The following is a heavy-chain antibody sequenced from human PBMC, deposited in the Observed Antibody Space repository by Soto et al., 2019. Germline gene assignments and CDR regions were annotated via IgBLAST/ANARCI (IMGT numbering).Heavy chain of an antibody. J-gene: IGHJ5*02. V-gene: IGHV1-8*01. Sequence: QVQLVQSGAEVKKPGASVKVSCKASGYTFTSYDINWVRQATGQGLEWMGWMNPNSGNTGYAQKFQGRVTMTKNTSISTAYRGLRSLRSEDTAVYYCARGGGIAAAGHNWFDPWGQGTLVTVSS. D-gene: IGHD6-13*01. CDR2: MNPNSGNT. CDR1: GYTFTSYD. CDR3: ARGGGIAAAGHNWFDP.